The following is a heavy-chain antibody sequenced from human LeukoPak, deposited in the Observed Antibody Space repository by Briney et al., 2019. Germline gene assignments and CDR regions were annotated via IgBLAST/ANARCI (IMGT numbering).Heavy chain of an antibody. V-gene: IGHV3-7*01. CDR3: ARARGDGYQWYFDL. Sequence: PGGSLRLSCAASGFTFSSYWMNWVRQAPGKGLEWGANIKQDGSEKNYVDFVKGRFTISRDNAKNSLDLQMNSLRAEDTAMYYCARARGDGYQWYFDLWGRGTLVTVSS. D-gene: IGHD5-24*01. CDR1: GFTFSSYW. CDR2: IKQDGSEK. J-gene: IGHJ2*01.